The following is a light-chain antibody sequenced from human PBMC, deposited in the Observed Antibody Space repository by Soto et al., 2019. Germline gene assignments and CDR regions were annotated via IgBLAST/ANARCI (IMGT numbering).Light chain of an antibody. Sequence: DIVMTQTPLSLPVTPGEPASISCRSSQSLLDSDDGNTYLDWYLQKPGQSPQLLIYTLSYRASGDPDRCSGSGSGTDFTLKISRVEAEDVGVYYGMQRIEFPWTFGQGTKVEIK. CDR2: TLS. CDR1: QSLLDSDDGNTY. J-gene: IGKJ1*01. V-gene: IGKV2-40*01. CDR3: MQRIEFPWT.